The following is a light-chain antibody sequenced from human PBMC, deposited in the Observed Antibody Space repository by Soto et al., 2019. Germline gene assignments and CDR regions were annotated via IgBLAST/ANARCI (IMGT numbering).Light chain of an antibody. CDR3: QSYDSTLGGWV. CDR1: RSNTGAGYD. J-gene: IGLJ3*02. V-gene: IGLV1-40*01. Sequence: QSVLTQAPSESGAPGQRVTISCTGSRSNTGAGYDVHWYQQVPGTAPKLLIYSYNNRPSGVPDRFSGSKSGTSASLAITGLQAEDEADYYCQSYDSTLGGWVFGGGTKLTVL. CDR2: SYN.